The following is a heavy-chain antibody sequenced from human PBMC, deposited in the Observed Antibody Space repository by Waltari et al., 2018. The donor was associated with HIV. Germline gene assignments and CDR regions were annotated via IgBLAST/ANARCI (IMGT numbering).Heavy chain of an antibody. CDR2: IKSQMDGGTT. CDR3: ATLGGGTRDY. V-gene: IGHV3-15*01. D-gene: IGHD3-16*01. Sequence: EVQLVDSGGGLVKPGGSLRLSCAASGFTISDAWVSWVRQAPGEGLEWVGRIKSQMDGGTTDYAATMRGRFTISGDESKNTLYLQMNSLKVEDTAMYYCATLGGGTRDYWGQGTLVTVSS. CDR1: GFTISDAW. J-gene: IGHJ4*02.